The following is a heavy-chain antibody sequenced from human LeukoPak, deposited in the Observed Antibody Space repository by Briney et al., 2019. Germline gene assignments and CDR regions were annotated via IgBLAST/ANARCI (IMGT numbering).Heavy chain of an antibody. CDR3: PRVDYRGNSGTRAPYGMDV. J-gene: IGHJ6*02. Sequence: SETLCLTCAVYGGSFSGYYWSWIRQPPGKGLEWIGEINHSGSTNYNPSLKSRVTISVDTSKNQFSLKLSSVTAADTAVYYCPRVDYRGNSGTRAPYGMDVGGQGTTVPVPS. V-gene: IGHV4-34*01. CDR2: INHSGST. D-gene: IGHD4-23*01. CDR1: GGSFSGYY.